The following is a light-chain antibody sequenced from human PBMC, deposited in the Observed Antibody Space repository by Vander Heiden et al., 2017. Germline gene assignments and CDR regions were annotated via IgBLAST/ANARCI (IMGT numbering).Light chain of an antibody. J-gene: IGKJ3*01. V-gene: IGKV1-39*01. CDR2: AAS. CDR3: QQSYTRPRT. Sequence: DIQMTQSPSSLSASVGDRVTITGRASQRISTNLNWYQQKAGKAPKLLISAASTLQSGVPSRFSGSNSGTEFTLTISDLQPDDCATFYCQQSYTRPRTFGPGTKVEIK. CDR1: QRISTN.